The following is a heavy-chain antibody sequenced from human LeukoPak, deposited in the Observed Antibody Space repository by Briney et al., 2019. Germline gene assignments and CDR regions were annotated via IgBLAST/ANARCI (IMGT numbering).Heavy chain of an antibody. Sequence: ASVKVSCKASGYTFSSYGISWVRQAPGQGLEWMGWIIVYKGNTNYAQNLQGRVTMTTDTSTSTAYMELRSLRSEDTAVYYCARSCSGVGCYRIDYWGQGTLVTVSS. CDR2: IIVYKGNT. CDR1: GYTFSSYG. J-gene: IGHJ4*02. V-gene: IGHV1-18*01. CDR3: ARSCSGVGCYRIDY. D-gene: IGHD2-15*01.